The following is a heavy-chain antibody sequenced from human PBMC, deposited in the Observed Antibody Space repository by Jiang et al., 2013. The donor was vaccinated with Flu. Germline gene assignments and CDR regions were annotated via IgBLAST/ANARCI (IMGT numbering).Heavy chain of an antibody. D-gene: IGHD3-10*01. CDR3: ARNRFGEIGYYYYGMDV. V-gene: IGHV6-1*01. J-gene: IGHJ6*02. CDR1: GDSVSSNSAA. Sequence: SQTLSLTCAISGDSVSSNSAAWNWIRQSPSRGLEWLGRTYYRSKWYNDYAVSVKSRITINPDTSKNQFSLQLNSVTPEDTAAYYCARNRFGEIGYYYYGMDVWGQGTTVTVSS. CDR2: TYYRSKWYN.